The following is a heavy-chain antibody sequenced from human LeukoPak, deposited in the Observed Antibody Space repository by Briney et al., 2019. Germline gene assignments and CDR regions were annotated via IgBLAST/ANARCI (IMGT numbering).Heavy chain of an antibody. J-gene: IGHJ3*02. D-gene: IGHD3-22*01. Sequence: SETLSLTCTVSGDSISSHYWSWIRQPPGKGLEWIGYVYYSGSTKYNPSLKSRVTMSVDTSRNQFSLKLSSVTAADTAVYYCARGGLENGYHSNDGFDIWGQGTMVTVSS. CDR3: ARGGLENGYHSNDGFDI. CDR2: VYYSGST. V-gene: IGHV4-59*11. CDR1: GDSISSHY.